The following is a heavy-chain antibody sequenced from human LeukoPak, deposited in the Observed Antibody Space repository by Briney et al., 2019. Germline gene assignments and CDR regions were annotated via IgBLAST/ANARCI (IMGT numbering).Heavy chain of an antibody. CDR2: INHSGTT. D-gene: IGHD6-19*01. J-gene: IGHJ4*02. V-gene: IGHV4-34*01. CDR1: GGSFSDYH. Sequence: MTSETLSLTCAVYGGSFSDYHWSWIRQPPGKGLEWIGEINHSGTTKYNPSLKSRVTISVDTSKNQFSLKLSSVTAADTAVYYCARGVAVAGNSYWGQGTLVTVSS. CDR3: ARGVAVAGNSY.